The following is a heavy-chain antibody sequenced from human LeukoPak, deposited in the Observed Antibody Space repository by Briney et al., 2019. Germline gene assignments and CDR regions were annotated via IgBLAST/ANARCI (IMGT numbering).Heavy chain of an antibody. V-gene: IGHV4-34*01. CDR2: INHSGST. CDR3: ARGNYYYGMDV. J-gene: IGHJ6*02. CDR1: GGSFSGYY. Sequence: SETLSLTCAVYGGSFSGYYWSWIRQPPGKGLEWIGEINHSGSTNYNPSLKSRVTISVDRSKNQFSLELSSVTAADTAVYYCARGNYYYGMDVWGQGTTVTVSS.